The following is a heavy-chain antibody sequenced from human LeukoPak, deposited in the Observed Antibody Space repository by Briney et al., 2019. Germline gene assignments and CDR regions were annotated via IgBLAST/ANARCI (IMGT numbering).Heavy chain of an antibody. CDR3: ARDANSYYYYMDV. CDR1: GYTFTDYY. V-gene: IGHV1-2*02. CDR2: INPNSGGT. D-gene: IGHD5-24*01. Sequence: ASVKVSCKASGYTFTDYYIHWVRQAPGQGLEWMGWINPNSGGTNYAQKLQGRVTMTTDTSTSTAYMELSSLRSEDTAVYYCARDANSYYYYMDVWGKGTTVTVSS. J-gene: IGHJ6*03.